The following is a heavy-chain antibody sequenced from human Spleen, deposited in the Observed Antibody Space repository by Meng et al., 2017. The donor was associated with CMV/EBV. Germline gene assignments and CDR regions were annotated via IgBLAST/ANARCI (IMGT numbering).Heavy chain of an antibody. V-gene: IGHV3-49*04. J-gene: IGHJ6*02. CDR1: GFTFGDYA. CDR2: ISSKSYGGTT. Sequence: GGSLRLSCTASGFTFGDYALSWVRQAPGKGLEWVGFISSKSYGGTTGYAASVKGRFTISRDDSKSIASLQMNSLKTEDTALYYCAREGDIVMGSTFYYYGMVVWGQGTAVTVSS. D-gene: IGHD5-12*01. CDR3: AREGDIVMGSTFYYYGMVV.